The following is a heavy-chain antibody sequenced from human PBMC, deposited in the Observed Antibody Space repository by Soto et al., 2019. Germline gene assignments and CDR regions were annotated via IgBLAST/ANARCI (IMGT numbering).Heavy chain of an antibody. V-gene: IGHV3-33*01. CDR2: IWYDGSNK. J-gene: IGHJ5*02. Sequence: GGSLRLSCAASGFAFSSYGMHWVRQAPGKGLEWVAVIWYDGSNKYYADSVKGRFTISRDNSKNTLFLQMNSLRAEDTAVYYCARDRRYDFPAGGLDPWGQGSLVTVSS. CDR1: GFAFSSYG. D-gene: IGHD3-3*01. CDR3: ARDRRYDFPAGGLDP.